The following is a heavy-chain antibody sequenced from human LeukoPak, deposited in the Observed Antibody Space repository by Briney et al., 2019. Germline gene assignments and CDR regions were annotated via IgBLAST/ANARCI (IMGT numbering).Heavy chain of an antibody. Sequence: ASVKVSCKASGYTFTSYDINWVRQATGQGLEWMGWMNPNSGNTGYAQKFQGRVTITRNTSISTAYMELSSLRSEDTAVYYCSRAVYYGSRSYYGTNWFDPWGQGTLVTVSS. J-gene: IGHJ5*02. CDR3: SRAVYYGSRSYYGTNWFDP. D-gene: IGHD3-10*01. CDR1: GYTFTSYD. CDR2: MNPNSGNT. V-gene: IGHV1-8*03.